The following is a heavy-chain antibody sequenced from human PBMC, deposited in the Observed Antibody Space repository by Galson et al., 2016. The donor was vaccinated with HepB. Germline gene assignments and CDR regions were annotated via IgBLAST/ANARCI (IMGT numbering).Heavy chain of an antibody. D-gene: IGHD2-15*01. V-gene: IGHV1-18*04. Sequence: SVKVSCKASGYTFISSPISWVRQAPGQGLEWMGWINTDTGDTVSAQKLQGRVTMTTDTSTDTAYMELTSLRSDDTAVCYCARSGHCSGGACYNSYGMDVWGQGTSVTVSS. J-gene: IGHJ6*02. CDR1: GYTFISSP. CDR2: INTDTGDT. CDR3: ARSGHCSGGACYNSYGMDV.